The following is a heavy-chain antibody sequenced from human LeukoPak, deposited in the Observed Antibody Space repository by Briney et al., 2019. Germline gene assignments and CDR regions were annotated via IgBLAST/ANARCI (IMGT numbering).Heavy chain of an antibody. J-gene: IGHJ5*02. Sequence: SETLSLTCAVYGGSFSGYYWSWIRQPPGKGLEWIGEINHSGSTNYNPSLKSRVTISVDTSKNQFSLKLSSVTAADTAVYYCARDDTMVRGRIRWFDPWGQGTLVTVSS. V-gene: IGHV4-34*01. CDR1: GGSFSGYY. CDR2: INHSGST. D-gene: IGHD3-10*01. CDR3: ARDDTMVRGRIRWFDP.